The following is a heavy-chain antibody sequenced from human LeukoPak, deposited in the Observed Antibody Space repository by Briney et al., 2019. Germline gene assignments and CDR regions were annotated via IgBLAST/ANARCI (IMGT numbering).Heavy chain of an antibody. Sequence: SVKVSCKASGGTFSSYAISWVRQAPGQGLEWTGGIIPIFGTANYAQKFQGRVTITADKSTSTAYMELSSLRSEDTAVYYCARDGPDGSFDYWGQGTLATVSS. CDR3: ARDGPDGSFDY. J-gene: IGHJ4*02. CDR2: IIPIFGTA. V-gene: IGHV1-69*06. CDR1: GGTFSSYA. D-gene: IGHD3-10*01.